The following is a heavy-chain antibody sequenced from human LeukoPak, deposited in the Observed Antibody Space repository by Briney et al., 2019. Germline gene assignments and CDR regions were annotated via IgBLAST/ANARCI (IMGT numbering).Heavy chain of an antibody. CDR3: AKDRNCSSTSCYRGVVDV. Sequence: PGGSLRLSCAASGFTFSSYAMSWVRQAPGKGLEWVSAISGSGGSTYYADSVKGRFTISRDNSKNTLYLQMNSLRAEDTAVYYCAKDRNCSSTSCYRGVVDVWGQGTTVTVSS. D-gene: IGHD2-2*01. CDR1: GFTFSSYA. J-gene: IGHJ6*02. V-gene: IGHV3-23*01. CDR2: ISGSGGST.